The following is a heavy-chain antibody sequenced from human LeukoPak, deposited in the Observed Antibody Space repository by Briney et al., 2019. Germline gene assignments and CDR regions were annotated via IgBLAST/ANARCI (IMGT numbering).Heavy chain of an antibody. V-gene: IGHV3-74*01. J-gene: IGHJ4*02. CDR3: ARDRGGTEFDY. Sequence: PGGSLRLSCAASGFTLSSNWMHWVRQAPGKGLVWVSRINGDGSSTSYADSVKGRFTISRDNAKNTLYLQMNSLRAEDTAVYYCARDRGGTEFDYWGQGTLVTVSS. CDR2: INGDGSST. D-gene: IGHD3-16*01. CDR1: GFTLSSNW.